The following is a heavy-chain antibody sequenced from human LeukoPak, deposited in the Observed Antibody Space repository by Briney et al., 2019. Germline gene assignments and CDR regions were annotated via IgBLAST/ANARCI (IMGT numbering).Heavy chain of an antibody. CDR2: IYYSGST. J-gene: IGHJ6*02. CDR3: ARQPPYYYYGMDV. CDR1: GGSISSYY. Sequence: SETLSLTCTVSGGSISSYYWSWIRQPPGKGLEWIGYIYYSGSTNYNPSLKGRVTISVDTSKNQFSLKLSSVTAADTAVYYCARQPPYYYYGMDVWGQGTTVTVSS. V-gene: IGHV4-59*08.